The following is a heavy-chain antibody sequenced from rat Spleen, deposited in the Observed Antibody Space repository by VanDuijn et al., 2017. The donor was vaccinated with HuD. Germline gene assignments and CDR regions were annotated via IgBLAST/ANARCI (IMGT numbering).Heavy chain of an antibody. Sequence: EVQLVESGGGLVQPGGSLKLSCSASGFTFSDYTMAWVRQAPKKGLEWVAIITYDGSNTFYRDSVKGRFTISRDNAKITLSLQMDSLRTEDTATYYCATPTPGIPFAYWGQGTMVTVSS. CDR2: ITYDGSNT. D-gene: IGHD1-4*01. CDR1: GFTFSDYT. V-gene: IGHV5S10*01. J-gene: IGHJ3*01. CDR3: ATPTPGIPFAY.